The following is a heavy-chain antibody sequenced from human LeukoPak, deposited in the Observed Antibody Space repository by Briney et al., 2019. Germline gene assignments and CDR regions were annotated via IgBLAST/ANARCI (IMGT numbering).Heavy chain of an antibody. V-gene: IGHV3-9*01. Sequence: GGSLRLSCAASGFTFDDYAMHWVRQAPGKGLEWVSGISWNSGSIGYADSVKGRFTISRDNAKNSLYLQMNSLRAEDTALYYCAKDINYGDYDGYYFDYWGQGTLVTVSS. D-gene: IGHD4-17*01. J-gene: IGHJ4*02. CDR1: GFTFDDYA. CDR2: ISWNSGSI. CDR3: AKDINYGDYDGYYFDY.